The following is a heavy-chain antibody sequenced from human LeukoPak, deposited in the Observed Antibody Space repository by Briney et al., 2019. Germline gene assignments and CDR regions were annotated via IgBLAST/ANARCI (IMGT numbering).Heavy chain of an antibody. D-gene: IGHD7-27*01. Sequence: SQTLSLTCTVSGGSISSGGYYWSWIRQHPGKGLEWIGYIYYSGSTYYNPSLKSRVTISVDTSKNQFSLKLSSVTAADTAVYYCASLSGRVGNAMDVWGQGTTVIVSS. CDR2: IYYSGST. CDR1: GGSISSGGYY. V-gene: IGHV4-31*03. J-gene: IGHJ6*02. CDR3: ASLSGRVGNAMDV.